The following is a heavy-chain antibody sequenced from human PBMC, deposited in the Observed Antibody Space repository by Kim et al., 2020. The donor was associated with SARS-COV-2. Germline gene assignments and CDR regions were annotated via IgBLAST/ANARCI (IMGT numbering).Heavy chain of an antibody. CDR3: VREFRGGYFDF. CDR2: ILPIGGNI. V-gene: IGHV1-46*01. Sequence: ASVKVSCKASGYIFTNYYFHWVRQAPGQGLEWVGLILPIGGNINYAQKFQDRVTLTSDLSTSTVYMELSSLRYEDTAIYYCVREFRGGYFDFWGQGTLVTVSS. CDR1: GYIFTNYY. D-gene: IGHD3-16*01. J-gene: IGHJ4*02.